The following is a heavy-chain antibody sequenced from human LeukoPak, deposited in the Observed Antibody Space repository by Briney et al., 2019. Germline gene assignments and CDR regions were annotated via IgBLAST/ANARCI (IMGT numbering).Heavy chain of an antibody. CDR1: GYTFTGYY. CDR2: INPNSGGT. V-gene: IGHV1-2*02. D-gene: IGHD7-27*01. Sequence: ASVKVSCKASGYTFTGYYMHWVRQAPGQGLEWMGWINPNSGGTNYAQKFQGRATMTRDTSISTAYMELSRLRSDDTAVYYCARTGVIGKRHFDYWGRGTLVTVSS. J-gene: IGHJ4*02. CDR3: ARTGVIGKRHFDY.